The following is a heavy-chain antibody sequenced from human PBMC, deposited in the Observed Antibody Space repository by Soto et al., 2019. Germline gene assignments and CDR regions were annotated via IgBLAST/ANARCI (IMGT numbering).Heavy chain of an antibody. V-gene: IGHV4-59*02. J-gene: IGHJ5*02. CDR3: ARTRSAYSSSWYWWFDP. CDR2: IYYSGST. CDR1: GGSVSSYY. D-gene: IGHD6-13*01. Sequence: QVQLQESGPGLVKPSETLSLTCTVSGGSVSSYYWSWVRQPPGKGLEWIGYIYYSGSTNHNPALKSRLTLSVDTSKKQFPLQLSSVTAADTAVYYCARTRSAYSSSWYWWFDPWGQGTLVTVSS.